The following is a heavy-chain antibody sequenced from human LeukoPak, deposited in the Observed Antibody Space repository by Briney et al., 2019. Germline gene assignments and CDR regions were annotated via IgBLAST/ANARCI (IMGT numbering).Heavy chain of an antibody. D-gene: IGHD2-21*02. CDR2: ISAYNGNT. Sequence: ASVKGSCKASCYTFTSYGISWVRQAPGQGLEWMGWISAYNGNTKYAQKLQGRVTMTTDTSTSTAYMELMSLRSDDTAVYYGSRGDSGVVVTTYYYYYGMDVWGQGTTVTVSS. CDR3: SRGDSGVVVTTYYYYYGMDV. V-gene: IGHV1-18*01. J-gene: IGHJ6*02. CDR1: CYTFTSYG.